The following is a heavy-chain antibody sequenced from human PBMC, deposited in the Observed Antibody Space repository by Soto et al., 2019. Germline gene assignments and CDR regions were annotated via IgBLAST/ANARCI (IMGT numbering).Heavy chain of an antibody. CDR2: ISSSGSTI. J-gene: IGHJ3*02. D-gene: IGHD2-2*01. CDR1: GFTFSDYY. V-gene: IGHV3-11*01. CDR3: ARDPDIVVVPAAAAFDI. Sequence: GGSLRLSCAASGFTFSDYYMSWIRQAPGKGLEWVSYISSSGSTIYYADSVKGRFTISRDNAKNSLDLQMNSLRAEDTAVYYCARDPDIVVVPAAAAFDIWGQGTMVTVSS.